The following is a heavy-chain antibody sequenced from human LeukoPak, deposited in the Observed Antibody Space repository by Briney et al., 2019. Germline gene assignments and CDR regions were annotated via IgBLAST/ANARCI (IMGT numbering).Heavy chain of an antibody. CDR2: ISGSGGST. D-gene: IGHD3-22*01. CDR1: GFTFSSYA. CDR3: ETCYYDSSGPPWG. Sequence: RGSLRLSCAASGFTFSSYAMSWVRQAPGKGLEWVSAISGSGGSTYYADSVKGRFTISRDNSKNTLYLQMNSLRAEDTAVYYCETCYYDSSGPPWGWGQGTMVTVSS. J-gene: IGHJ3*01. V-gene: IGHV3-23*01.